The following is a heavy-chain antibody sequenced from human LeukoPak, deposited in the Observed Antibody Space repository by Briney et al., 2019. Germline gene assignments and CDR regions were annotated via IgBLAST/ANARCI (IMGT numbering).Heavy chain of an antibody. V-gene: IGHV4-59*01. J-gene: IGHJ6*03. CDR2: IYYSGST. CDR3: ASLNDFWSDSDYGKNWSYYYMDV. Sequence: SETLSLTCTVSGGSISSYYWSWIRQPPGKGLEWIGYIYYSGSTNYNPSLKSRVTISVDTSKNQFSLKLSSVTAADTAVYYCASLNDFWSDSDYGKNWSYYYMDVWGKGTTVTVSS. CDR1: GGSISSYY. D-gene: IGHD3-3*01.